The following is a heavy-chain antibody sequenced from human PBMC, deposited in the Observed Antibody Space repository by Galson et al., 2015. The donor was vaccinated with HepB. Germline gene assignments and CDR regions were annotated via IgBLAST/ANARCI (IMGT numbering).Heavy chain of an antibody. V-gene: IGHV3-23*01. CDR1: GFTFSSYA. CDR3: AARLLWFGELLRGYYFDY. D-gene: IGHD3-10*01. CDR2: ISGSGGST. J-gene: IGHJ4*02. Sequence: SLRLSCAASGFTFSSYAMSWVRQAPGKELEWVSAISGSGGSTYYADSVKGRFTISRDNSKNTLYLQMNSLRAEDTAVYYCAARLLWFGELLRGYYFDYWGQGTLVTVSS.